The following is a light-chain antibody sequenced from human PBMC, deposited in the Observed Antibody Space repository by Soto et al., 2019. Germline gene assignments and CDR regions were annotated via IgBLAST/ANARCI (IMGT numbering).Light chain of an antibody. J-gene: IGKJ5*01. CDR1: QSLVYSDGNTY. CDR2: NVS. V-gene: IGKV2-30*01. Sequence: DVVMTQSPLSLPVTLGQPDSISCRSSQSLVYSDGNTYLNWFQQRPGQSPRRLIYNVSKRDSGVPDRFSGSGSGTDFTLKISRVEAEDVGVYYCMQGTHWPPITFGQGTRLEIK. CDR3: MQGTHWPPIT.